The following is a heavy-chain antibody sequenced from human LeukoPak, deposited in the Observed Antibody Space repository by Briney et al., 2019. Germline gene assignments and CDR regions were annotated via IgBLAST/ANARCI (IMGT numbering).Heavy chain of an antibody. CDR1: GGSFSGYY. J-gene: IGHJ4*02. Sequence: PSETLSLTCAVYGGSFSGYYWSWIRQPPGKGLEWIGEINHSGSTNYNPSLKSRVTISVDTSKNQFSLKLSSVPAADTAVYYCARVPPYGSGRGYFDYWGQGTLVTVSS. CDR3: ARVPPYGSGRGYFDY. CDR2: INHSGST. V-gene: IGHV4-34*01. D-gene: IGHD3-10*01.